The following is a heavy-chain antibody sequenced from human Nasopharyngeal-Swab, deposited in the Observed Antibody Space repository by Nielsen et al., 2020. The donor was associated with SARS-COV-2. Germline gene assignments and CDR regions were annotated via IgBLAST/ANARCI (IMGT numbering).Heavy chain of an antibody. CDR2: ISGDGGST. Sequence: PGKGLEWVSLISGDGGSTYYADSVKGRFTISRDNSKNSLYLQMNSLRTEDTALYYCAKDNEWGGSYEGDYRGQGTLVTVSS. CDR3: AKDNEWGGSYEGDY. V-gene: IGHV3-43*01. D-gene: IGHD1-26*01. J-gene: IGHJ4*02.